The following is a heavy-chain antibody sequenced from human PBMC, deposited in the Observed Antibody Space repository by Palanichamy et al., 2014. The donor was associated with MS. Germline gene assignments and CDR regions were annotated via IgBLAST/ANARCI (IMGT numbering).Heavy chain of an antibody. CDR1: GGTFSSYT. V-gene: IGHV1-69*02. J-gene: IGHJ3*02. Sequence: QVQLVQSGAEVKKPGSSVKVSCKASGGTFSSYTINWVRQAPGQGLEWMGRIIPVLGIANYAQKFQGRVTITADESTSTAYMELSSLRSQDTAVYFYARGVDYYGSGSSDDAFDIWGQGTMVTISS. CDR3: ARGVDYYGSGSSDDAFDI. CDR2: IIPVLGIA. D-gene: IGHD3-10*01.